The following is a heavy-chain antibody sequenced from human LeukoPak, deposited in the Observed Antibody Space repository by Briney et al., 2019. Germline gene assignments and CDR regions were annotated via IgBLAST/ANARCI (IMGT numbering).Heavy chain of an antibody. CDR2: ISGSGGYT. CDR1: GFTFSSYA. D-gene: IGHD6-13*01. J-gene: IGHJ6*02. V-gene: IGHV3-23*01. CDR3: AKSIAAAATYYYYGMDV. Sequence: AGGSLRLSCAASGFTFSSYAMNWVRQAPGKGLEWVSAISGSGGYTYYADSVKGRFTISRDNSKNTLYLQMNSLRAEDTAVYYCAKSIAAAATYYYYGMDVWGQGTTVTVSS.